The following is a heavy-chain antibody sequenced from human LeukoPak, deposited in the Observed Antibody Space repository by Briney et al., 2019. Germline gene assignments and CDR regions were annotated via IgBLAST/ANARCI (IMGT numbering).Heavy chain of an antibody. J-gene: IGHJ5*02. CDR1: GGSISSYY. Sequence: SETLSLTCTVSGGSISSYYWSWIRQPPGKGLEWIGYIYYSGSTNYNPSLKSRVTISVDTSKNQFSLKLSSVTAADAAVYYGARHPQQNLSGGSWFDPWGQGTLVTVSS. V-gene: IGHV4-59*01. CDR2: IYYSGST. D-gene: IGHD2/OR15-2a*01. CDR3: ARHPQQNLSGGSWFDP.